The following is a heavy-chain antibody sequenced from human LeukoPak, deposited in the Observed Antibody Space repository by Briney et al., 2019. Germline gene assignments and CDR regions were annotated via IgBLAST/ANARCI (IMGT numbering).Heavy chain of an antibody. CDR1: GGSFSGYY. D-gene: IGHD5-24*01. CDR2: INHSGST. CDR3: AREVEMATSTEFQNFDY. V-gene: IGHV4-34*01. J-gene: IGHJ4*02. Sequence: SEALSLTCAVYGGSFSGYYWSWIRQPPGKGLEWIGEINHSGSTNYNPSLKSRVTISVDTSKNQFSLKLSSVTAADTAVYYCAREVEMATSTEFQNFDYWGQGTLVTVSS.